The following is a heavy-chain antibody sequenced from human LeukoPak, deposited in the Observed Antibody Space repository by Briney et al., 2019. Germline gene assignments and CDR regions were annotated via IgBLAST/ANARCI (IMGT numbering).Heavy chain of an antibody. CDR3: AHLPMIARGHDAFDI. V-gene: IGHV2-5*01. J-gene: IGHJ3*02. CDR2: IYWNDDK. Sequence: SGPTLVKPTQTLTLTCTFSGLSLSTSGVGVGWIRQPPGKALEWLALIYWNDDKRYSPSPKSRLTITKDTSKNQVVLTMTNMDPVDTATYYCAHLPMIARGHDAFDIWGQGTMVTVSS. CDR1: GLSLSTSGVG. D-gene: IGHD3-22*01.